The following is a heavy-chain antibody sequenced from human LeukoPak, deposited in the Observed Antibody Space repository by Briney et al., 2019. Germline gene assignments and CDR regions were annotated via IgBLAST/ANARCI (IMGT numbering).Heavy chain of an antibody. D-gene: IGHD6-13*01. CDR3: ARVGSLSRGRNWFDP. J-gene: IGHJ5*02. Sequence: PSETLSLTCTASGGSISSYYWSWIRQPAGKGLEWIGRIDTSGSTNYNPSLKSRVTMSVDTSKNQFSLKLSSVTAADTAVYYCARVGSLSRGRNWFDPWGQGTLVTVSS. CDR2: IDTSGST. V-gene: IGHV4-4*07. CDR1: GGSISSYY.